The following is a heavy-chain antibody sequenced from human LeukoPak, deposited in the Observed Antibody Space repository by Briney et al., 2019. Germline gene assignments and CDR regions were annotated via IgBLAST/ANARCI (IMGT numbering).Heavy chain of an antibody. V-gene: IGHV3-33*01. CDR2: IWYDGSNK. Sequence: GGSLRLSCAASGFTFSSYGMHWVRQAPGKGLEWVAVIWYDGSNKYYADSVKGRFTISRDNSKNTLYLQMNSLRAEDTAVYYCARESLMVRGVKSPGWFDPWGQGTLVTVSS. J-gene: IGHJ5*02. CDR1: GFTFSSYG. D-gene: IGHD3-10*01. CDR3: ARESLMVRGVKSPGWFDP.